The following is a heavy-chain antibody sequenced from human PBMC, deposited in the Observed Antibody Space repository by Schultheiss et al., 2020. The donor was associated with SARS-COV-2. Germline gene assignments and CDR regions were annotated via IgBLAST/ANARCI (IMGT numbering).Heavy chain of an antibody. V-gene: IGHV5-51*01. D-gene: IGHD2-2*01. CDR1: GYSFTSYW. Sequence: GESLKISCKGSGYSFTSYWIGWVRQMPGKGLEWMGIIYPGDSDTRYSPSFQGQVTISVDKSISTAYLQWSSLKASDTAMYYCARQDCSSTSCPRYYMDVWGKGTTVTVSS. CDR3: ARQDCSSTSCPRYYMDV. J-gene: IGHJ6*03. CDR2: IYPGDSDT.